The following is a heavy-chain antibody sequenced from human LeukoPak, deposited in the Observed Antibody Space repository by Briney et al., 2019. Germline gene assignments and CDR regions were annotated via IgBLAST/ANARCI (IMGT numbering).Heavy chain of an antibody. CDR2: IYYSENI. CDR1: GGSISSYY. V-gene: IGHV4-59*01. D-gene: IGHD3-3*01. Sequence: PSETLSLTCTVSGGSISSYYWSWIRQPPGKGLEWIGYIYYSENISYNPSLNSRVTISVDTSKKQFSLKLTSVTAADTAVYYCARSAFGVLTLFEYWGQGTLVTVSS. J-gene: IGHJ4*02. CDR3: ARSAFGVLTLFEY.